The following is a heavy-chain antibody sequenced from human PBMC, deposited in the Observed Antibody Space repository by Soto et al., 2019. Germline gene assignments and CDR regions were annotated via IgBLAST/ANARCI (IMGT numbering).Heavy chain of an antibody. CDR1: GYTFTSYG. CDR3: ALVYDFWSGYYIPNY. Sequence: ASVKVSCKASGYTFTSYGISWVRQAPGQGLEWMGWISAYNGNTNYAQKLQGRVTMTTDTSTSTAYMELRSLRSDDTAVYYCALVYDFWSGYYIPNYWGQGTLVTSPQ. J-gene: IGHJ4*02. CDR2: ISAYNGNT. D-gene: IGHD3-3*01. V-gene: IGHV1-18*01.